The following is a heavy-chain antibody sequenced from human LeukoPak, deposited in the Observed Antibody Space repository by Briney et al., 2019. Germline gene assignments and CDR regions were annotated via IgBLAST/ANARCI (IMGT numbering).Heavy chain of an antibody. CDR2: IRYEGSNE. CDR1: GFTFSSYG. Sequence: PGGPLRLSCAASGFTFSSYGMYWVRQAPGKGLEWVAFIRYEGSNEYYADSVKGRFTISRDNSKNTLYLQMNSLRGEDTAVYYCAKVYGVAGIDYWGQGTLVTVSS. D-gene: IGHD6-19*01. V-gene: IGHV3-30*02. CDR3: AKVYGVAGIDY. J-gene: IGHJ4*02.